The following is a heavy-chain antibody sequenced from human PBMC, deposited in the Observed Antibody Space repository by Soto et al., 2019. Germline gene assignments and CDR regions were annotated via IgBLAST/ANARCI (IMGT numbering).Heavy chain of an antibody. CDR3: ARRPDMGDEYSYGYFDY. CDR1: GFTFSSYA. Sequence: GGSLRLSCAASGFTFSSYAMHWVRQAPGKGLEWVAVISYDGSNKYYADSVKGRFTISRDNSKNTLYLQMNSLRAEDTAVYYCARRPDMGDEYSYGYFDYWGQGTLVTVSS. CDR2: ISYDGSNK. V-gene: IGHV3-30-3*01. D-gene: IGHD5-18*01. J-gene: IGHJ4*02.